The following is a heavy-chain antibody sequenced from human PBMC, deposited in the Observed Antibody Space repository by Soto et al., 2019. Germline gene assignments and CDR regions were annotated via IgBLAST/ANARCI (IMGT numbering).Heavy chain of an antibody. Sequence: GASVKVSCKASGYTFSTSAMNWVRQAPGQRLEWMGWINPANGNTKYSPKFRGRVTITRDTSASTAYMELSSLTSEDTAIYYCARDYYDFWSGYSSSNYGMDVWGQGTTVPSP. CDR1: GYTFSTSA. D-gene: IGHD3-3*01. CDR3: ARDYYDFWSGYSSSNYGMDV. V-gene: IGHV1-3*01. CDR2: INPANGNT. J-gene: IGHJ6*02.